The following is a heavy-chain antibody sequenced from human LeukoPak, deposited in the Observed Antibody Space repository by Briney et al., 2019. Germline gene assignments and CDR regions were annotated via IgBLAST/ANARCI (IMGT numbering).Heavy chain of an antibody. V-gene: IGHV4-39*01. CDR1: GGSISSGAYY. CDR3: ARHSIRYCGGDCYSSDAFDI. CDR2: IYDSGST. J-gene: IGHJ3*02. D-gene: IGHD2-21*02. Sequence: PSETLSLTCTVSGGSISSGAYYWTWIRQHPGRGLEWIGYIYDSGSTYYNPSLKSRVTISVDTSKNRFSLKLSSVTAADTAVYYCARHSIRYCGGDCYSSDAFDIWGQGTMVTVSS.